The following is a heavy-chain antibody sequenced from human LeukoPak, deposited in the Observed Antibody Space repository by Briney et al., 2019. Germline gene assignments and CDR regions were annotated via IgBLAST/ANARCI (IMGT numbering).Heavy chain of an antibody. V-gene: IGHV1-8*01. CDR3: ASTPPVLGIAAAGTPVPFDI. J-gene: IGHJ3*02. Sequence: ASVKVSCKASGYTFTSYDINWVRQATGQGLEWMGWMNPNSGNTGYAQKFQGRVTMTRNTSISTAYMELSSLRSEDTAVYYCASTPPVLGIAAAGTPVPFDIWGQGTMVTVSS. CDR2: MNPNSGNT. D-gene: IGHD6-13*01. CDR1: GYTFTSYD.